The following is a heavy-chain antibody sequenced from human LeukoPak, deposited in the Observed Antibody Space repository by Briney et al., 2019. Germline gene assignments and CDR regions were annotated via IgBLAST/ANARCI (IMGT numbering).Heavy chain of an antibody. J-gene: IGHJ5*02. CDR3: ARVGTIYNWFDP. CDR1: GGSISSYY. V-gene: IGHV4-59*01. D-gene: IGHD5-12*01. CDR2: IYYSGST. Sequence: SETLSLTCTVSGGSISSYYWSWIRQPPGKGLEWIGYIYYSGSTSYNPSLKSRVTISVDTSKNQFSLKLSSVTAADTAVYYCARVGTIYNWFDPWGQGTLVTVSS.